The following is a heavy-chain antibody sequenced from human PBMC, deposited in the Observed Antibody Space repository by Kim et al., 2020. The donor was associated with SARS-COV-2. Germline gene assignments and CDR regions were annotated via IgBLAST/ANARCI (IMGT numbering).Heavy chain of an antibody. CDR3: AKGLTILLDF. Sequence: GGSLRLSCAASGFTFSNYGMHWVRQAPGKGLEWVATISYDGSVKNYADSVKGRFTISRDDSKNTLYLEMNSLRVEDTALYYCAKGLTILLDFWGQGALVTVSS. D-gene: IGHD3-3*01. CDR2: ISYDGSVK. J-gene: IGHJ4*02. CDR1: GFTFSNYG. V-gene: IGHV3-30*18.